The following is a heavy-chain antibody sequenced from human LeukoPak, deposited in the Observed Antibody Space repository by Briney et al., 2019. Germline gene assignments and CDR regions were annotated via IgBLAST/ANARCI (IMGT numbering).Heavy chain of an antibody. CDR1: GYSIGSGYC. D-gene: IGHD6-13*01. V-gene: IGHV4-38-2*02. Sequence: SETLSLTCTVSGYSIGSGYCWGWIRQPPGKGLEWIASIYHGGNTFYNPSLKSRVTISVQTSENQFSLRLSSVTAADTAVYYCARGRQQLVLEDAFDIWGQGTMVTVSS. CDR3: ARGRQQLVLEDAFDI. CDR2: IYHGGNT. J-gene: IGHJ3*02.